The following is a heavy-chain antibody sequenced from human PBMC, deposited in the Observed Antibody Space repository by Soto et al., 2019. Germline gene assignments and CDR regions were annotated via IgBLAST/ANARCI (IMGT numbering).Heavy chain of an antibody. CDR3: AREVRRSGPKYFFDY. CDR1: GGTFNSHA. J-gene: IGHJ4*02. D-gene: IGHD3-10*01. CDR2: IMPVFGTT. Sequence: QVLLEQSGTEVKKPASSVKVSCKASGGTFNSHAINWVRQAPEQGLEWMGGIMPVFGTTDYAQKFQGRLTITADESTNTLYMELSGLTSDDTAIYYCAREVRRSGPKYFFDYWGQGTLVIVSS. V-gene: IGHV1-69*01.